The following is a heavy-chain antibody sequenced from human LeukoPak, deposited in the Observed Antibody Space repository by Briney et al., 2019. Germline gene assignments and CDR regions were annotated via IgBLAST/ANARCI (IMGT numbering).Heavy chain of an antibody. CDR3: GRRGLLVPAS. CDR2: IYYDGST. D-gene: IGHD2-2*01. CDR1: GDFFISSSNY. V-gene: IGHV4-39*01. J-gene: IGHJ5*02. Sequence: SETLSHTCTVSGDFFISSSNYWVWIRQPPGKGLEWVGSIYYDGSTYYDSALKSRATIFADTSKSQFSLKLNSVIAADTAVYYCGRRGLLVPASWGQGTLVTVSS.